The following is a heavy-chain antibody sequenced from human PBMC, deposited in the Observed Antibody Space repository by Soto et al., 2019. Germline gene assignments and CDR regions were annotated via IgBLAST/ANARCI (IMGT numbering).Heavy chain of an antibody. D-gene: IGHD5-18*01. CDR2: IIPIFGTA. J-gene: IGHJ6*02. V-gene: IGHV1-69*13. CDR1: GGTFSSYA. CDR3: ARGPVDTAMVWYYYYGMDV. Sequence: SVKVSCKASGGTFSSYAISWVRQAPGQGLEWMGGIIPIFGTANYAQKFQGRVTITADESTSTAYMELSSLRSEDTAVYYCARGPVDTAMVWYYYYGMDVWGQGTTVTVSS.